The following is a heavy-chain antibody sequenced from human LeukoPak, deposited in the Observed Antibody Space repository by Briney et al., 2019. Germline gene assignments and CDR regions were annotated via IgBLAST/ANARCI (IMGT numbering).Heavy chain of an antibody. CDR2: IIPILGIA. CDR1: GGTFSSYA. Sequence: SVKVSCKASGGTFSSYAISWVRQAPGQGLEWMGRIIPILGIANYAQKFQGRVTITADKSTSTAYMELSSLRSGDTAVYYRAGTVDIVAPGEAEPYDYWGQGTLVTVSS. D-gene: IGHD5-12*01. V-gene: IGHV1-69*04. J-gene: IGHJ4*02. CDR3: AGTVDIVAPGEAEPYDY.